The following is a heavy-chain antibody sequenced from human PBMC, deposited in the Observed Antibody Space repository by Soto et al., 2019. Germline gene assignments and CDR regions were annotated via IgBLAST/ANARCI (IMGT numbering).Heavy chain of an antibody. CDR2: VYRTGRT. CDR1: GGSFKSGSYS. CDR3: ARDFAYFDS. D-gene: IGHD3-3*01. J-gene: IGHJ4*02. Sequence: SETLSLTCTVSGGSFKSGSYSWSWIRQPPGKGLGWIGYVYRTGRTSYNPSLKSRVSISMDTSKNQFSLNLDSVTAADTAVYFCARDFAYFDSWGQGTLVTVSS. V-gene: IGHV4-61*01.